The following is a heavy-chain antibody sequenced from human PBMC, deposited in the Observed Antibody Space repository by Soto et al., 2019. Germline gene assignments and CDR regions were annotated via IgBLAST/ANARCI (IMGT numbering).Heavy chain of an antibody. D-gene: IGHD6-13*01. CDR3: ARGFGWFNFHPSIAAAGEPQSFDY. J-gene: IGHJ4*02. V-gene: IGHV1-18*01. CDR2: ISAYNGNT. CDR1: GYTFTSYG. Sequence: VKVSCKASGYTFTSYGISWVRQAPGQGLEWMGWISAYNGNTNYAQKLQGRVTMTTDTSTSTAYMELRSLRSDDTAVYYCARGFGWFNFHPSIAAAGEPQSFDYWGQGTLVTVSS.